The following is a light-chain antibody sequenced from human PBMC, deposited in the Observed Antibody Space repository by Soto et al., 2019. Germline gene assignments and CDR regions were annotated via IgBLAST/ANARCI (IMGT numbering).Light chain of an antibody. CDR1: QSVSSN. CDR3: QQYNRWPLT. CDR2: AAS. V-gene: IGKV3-15*01. Sequence: DIVLTHTPATLSVSPGERATLSGRASQSVSSNLAWYQQKPGQAPRLLIYAASTRATGIPARFSGSGSGTEFTLTISSLQSEDFAVYYCQQYNRWPLTFGGGTKVDIK. J-gene: IGKJ4*01.